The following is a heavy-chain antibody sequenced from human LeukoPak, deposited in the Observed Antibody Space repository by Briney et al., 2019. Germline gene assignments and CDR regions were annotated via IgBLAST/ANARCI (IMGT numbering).Heavy chain of an antibody. Sequence: SETLSLTCTVSGGSISSSSYYWGWIRQPPGKGLEWIGSIYYSGSTYYNPSLKSRVTISVDTSKNQFSLKLSSVTAADTAVYYCARHGANGRSGPFDYWGQGTLVTVSS. J-gene: IGHJ4*02. CDR3: ARHGANGRSGPFDY. CDR2: IYYSGST. CDR1: GGSISSSSYY. D-gene: IGHD2-8*01. V-gene: IGHV4-39*01.